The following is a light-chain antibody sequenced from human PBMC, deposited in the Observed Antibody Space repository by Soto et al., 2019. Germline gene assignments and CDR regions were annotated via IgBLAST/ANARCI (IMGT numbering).Light chain of an antibody. J-gene: IGKJ1*01. CDR1: QSISSW. Sequence: DIQMTQSPSTLSASVGDRVTITCRASQSISSWLAWYQQKPGKAPKVLIYKASSLESGVPSRFSGSGSWTEFTLTISSLQPDDFGTYYCQQYNNYPRTFGQGTKVEV. CDR2: KAS. V-gene: IGKV1-5*03. CDR3: QQYNNYPRT.